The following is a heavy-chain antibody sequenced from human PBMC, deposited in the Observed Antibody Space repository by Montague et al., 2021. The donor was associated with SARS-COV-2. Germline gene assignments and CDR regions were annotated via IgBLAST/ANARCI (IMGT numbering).Heavy chain of an antibody. J-gene: IGHJ4*02. CDR3: ARQMGQSSIFGVVIQYYFDY. V-gene: IGHV4-39*01. CDR2: IYYSGST. D-gene: IGHD3-3*01. Sequence: SETLSLTCTVSGGSISSGNYYWDWTRQPPGKGLEWIGSIYYSGSTYYNPSLKSRVTISVDTSKNQFSLKLSSVTAADTAVYYCARQMGQSSIFGVVIQYYFDYWGQGTLVTVSS. CDR1: GGSISSGNYY.